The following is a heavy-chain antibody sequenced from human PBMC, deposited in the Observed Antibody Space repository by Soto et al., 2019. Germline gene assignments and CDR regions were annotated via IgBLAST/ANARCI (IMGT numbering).Heavy chain of an antibody. Sequence: PSETLSLTCAVSGGSISSSNWWSWVRQPPGKGLEWIGEIYHSGSTNYNPSLKSRVTISVDKSKNQFSLKLSSVTAADTAVYYCARLGLDGFGYSYGPDYYYYGIDVWGQGTTVTVSS. J-gene: IGHJ6*02. CDR1: GGSISSSNW. CDR2: IYHSGST. V-gene: IGHV4-4*02. D-gene: IGHD5-18*01. CDR3: ARLGLDGFGYSYGPDYYYYGIDV.